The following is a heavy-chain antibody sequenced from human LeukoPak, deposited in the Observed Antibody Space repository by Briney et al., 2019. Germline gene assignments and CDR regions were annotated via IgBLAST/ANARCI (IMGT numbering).Heavy chain of an antibody. V-gene: IGHV3-7*04. J-gene: IGHJ4*02. CDR3: TRVGYIDEGIDY. D-gene: IGHD5-24*01. CDR1: GFPFNSYW. Sequence: PGGSLRLSCVASGFPFNSYWMTWVRQAPGKGLEWVANIKQDGSKKSYVDSVKGRFTISRDNAKNSLYLQMNSLRAEDMAIYYCTRVGYIDEGIDYWGQGTLVTVSS. CDR2: IKQDGSKK.